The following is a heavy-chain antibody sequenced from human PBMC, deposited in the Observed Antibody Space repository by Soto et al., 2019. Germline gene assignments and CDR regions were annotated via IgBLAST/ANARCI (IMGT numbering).Heavy chain of an antibody. J-gene: IGHJ5*02. Sequence: PGGSLRLSCAASGFTFSSYGMHWVRQAPGKGLEWVAVISYDGSNKYYADSVKGRFTISRDNSKNTLYLQMNSLRAEDTAVYYCAKDGIFCSGGSCYSTTPRSNWFDPWGQGTLVTVSS. CDR3: AKDGIFCSGGSCYSTTPRSNWFDP. CDR1: GFTFSSYG. D-gene: IGHD2-15*01. V-gene: IGHV3-30*18. CDR2: ISYDGSNK.